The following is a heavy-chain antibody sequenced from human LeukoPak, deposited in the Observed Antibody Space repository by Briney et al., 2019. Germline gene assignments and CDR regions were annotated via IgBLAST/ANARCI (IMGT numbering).Heavy chain of an antibody. V-gene: IGHV3-23*01. CDR2: IRASGDRT. D-gene: IGHD2-15*01. Sequence: GGSLRLSCVVSGFTFINYGMSWIRQAPGKGLEWVSTIRASGDRTYYAESVKGRFTMSGDKSKNTLYLQMSNLRAEDTAVYHCAVLAVPAVGYWGQGTLVIVSS. CDR1: GFTFINYG. CDR3: AVLAVPAVGY. J-gene: IGHJ4*02.